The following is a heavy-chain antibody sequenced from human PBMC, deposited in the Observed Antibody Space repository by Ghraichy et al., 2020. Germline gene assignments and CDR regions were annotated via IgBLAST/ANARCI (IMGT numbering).Heavy chain of an antibody. V-gene: IGHV1-18*04. CDR1: GYTFTSYG. CDR2: ISAYNGNT. J-gene: IGHJ4*02. D-gene: IGHD4-17*01. Sequence: ASVKVSCKASGYTFTSYGISWVRQAPGQGLEWMGWISAYNGNTNYAQKLQGRVTMTTDTSTSTAYMELRSLRSDDTAVYYCARDGGDDYGDYEDPFGYWGQGTLVTVSS. CDR3: ARDGGDDYGDYEDPFGY.